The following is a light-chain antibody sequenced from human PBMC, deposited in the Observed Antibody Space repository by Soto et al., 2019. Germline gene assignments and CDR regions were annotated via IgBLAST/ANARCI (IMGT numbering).Light chain of an antibody. CDR3: SSFASTHTYV. V-gene: IGLV2-14*01. Sequence: QSVLTQPASVSGSPGQSITISCTGTSSDVAFYNHVSWYQQHPGKAPKLLIYEVNNRPSGVSHRFSGSKSGNTASLTISGLQAEDEAVYYCSSFASTHTYVFGTGTKLTV. CDR2: EVN. J-gene: IGLJ1*01. CDR1: SSDVAFYNH.